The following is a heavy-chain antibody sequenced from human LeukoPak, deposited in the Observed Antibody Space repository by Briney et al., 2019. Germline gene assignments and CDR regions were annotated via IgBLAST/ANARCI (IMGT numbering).Heavy chain of an antibody. Sequence: SETLSLTCTVSGGSFSSSSYYWGWIRQPPGKGLEWIGSIYFSGSTYYNPSLKSRVTISVDTSKNQFSLKLSSVTAADTAVYYCGGYDILTGYYWGQGTLVTVSS. CDR1: GGSFSSSSYY. CDR3: GGYDILTGYY. CDR2: IYFSGST. V-gene: IGHV4-39*01. J-gene: IGHJ4*02. D-gene: IGHD3-9*01.